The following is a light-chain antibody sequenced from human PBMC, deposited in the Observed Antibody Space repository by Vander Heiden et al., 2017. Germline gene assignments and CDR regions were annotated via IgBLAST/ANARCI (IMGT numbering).Light chain of an antibody. CDR2: AAS. V-gene: IGKV1-39*01. CDR3: QRSDSTPGT. CDR1: QSISSY. J-gene: IGKJ2*01. Sequence: IQMTQSPSSLSASVGDRVTITCRASQSISSYLNWYQQKPGKAPKLLIYAASSLQSGVPSRFSGSASGTDFTLTISMLHPEDFATYYCQRSDSTPGTFGQGTKLEIK.